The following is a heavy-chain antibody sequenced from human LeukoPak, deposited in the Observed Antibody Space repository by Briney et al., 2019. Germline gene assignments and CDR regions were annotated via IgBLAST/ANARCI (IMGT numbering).Heavy chain of an antibody. CDR3: AKLVGNSDFDF. V-gene: IGHV3-23*01. CDR1: GFTFSSYA. CDR2: MSGGGGST. Sequence: GGSLRLSCAASGFTFSSYAMSWVRQAPGKGLEWVSAMSGGGGSTNYADAVKGRFTISRDNSKNTLYLRMNSLRAEDTAVYYCAKLVGNSDFDFWSQGTLVTVSS. J-gene: IGHJ4*02. D-gene: IGHD4-23*01.